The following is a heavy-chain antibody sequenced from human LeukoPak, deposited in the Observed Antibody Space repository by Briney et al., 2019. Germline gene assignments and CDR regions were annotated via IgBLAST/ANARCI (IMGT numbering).Heavy chain of an antibody. V-gene: IGHV4-31*03. CDR2: IYYSGTT. J-gene: IGHJ3*02. D-gene: IGHD2-21*02. CDR3: ARPNCGDNCYRANDAYDI. CDR1: GGSINSGRYY. Sequence: KPSETLSLTCTVSGGSINSGRYYWSWLRQHPGKGLEWIGHIYYSGTTFSNPSLKSRVTISMDTSKNQFSLKLTSVTAADTALYFCARPNCGDNCYRANDAYDIWGQGTMVTVSS.